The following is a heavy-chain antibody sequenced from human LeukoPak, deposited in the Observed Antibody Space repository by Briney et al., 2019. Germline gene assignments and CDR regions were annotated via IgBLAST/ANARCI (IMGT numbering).Heavy chain of an antibody. CDR3: ARDSTVTTFDYYMDV. J-gene: IGHJ6*03. CDR2: ISSSSSYI. CDR1: GFTFSSYS. Sequence: GGSLRLSCAASGFTFSSYSMNWVRQAPGKGLERVSSISSSSSYIYYADSVRGRFTISRDNAKNSLYLQMNSLRAEDTAVYYCARDSTVTTFDYYMDVWGKGTTVTVSS. D-gene: IGHD4-17*01. V-gene: IGHV3-21*01.